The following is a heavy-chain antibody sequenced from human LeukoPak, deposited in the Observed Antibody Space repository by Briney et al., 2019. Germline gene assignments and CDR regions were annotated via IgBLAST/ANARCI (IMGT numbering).Heavy chain of an antibody. V-gene: IGHV4-59*01. CDR3: ARNDYYYMDV. J-gene: IGHJ6*03. Sequence: PSETLSPTCTVSGGSISSYYWSWIRQPPGKGLEWIGYIYCSGSTNYNPSLKSRVTISVDTSKNQFSLKLSSVTAADTAVYYCARNDYYYMDVWGKGTTVTVSS. CDR1: GGSISSYY. CDR2: IYCSGST.